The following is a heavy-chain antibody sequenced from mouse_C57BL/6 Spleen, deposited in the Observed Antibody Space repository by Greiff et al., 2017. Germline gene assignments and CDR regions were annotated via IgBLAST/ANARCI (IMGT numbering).Heavy chain of an antibody. CDR3: AKEYSRGCLDY. CDR2: IYPGDGDT. J-gene: IGHJ4*01. CDR1: GYAFSSFW. D-gene: IGHD3-3*01. V-gene: IGHV1-82*01. Sequence: QVQLQQSGPELVKPGASVKISCKASGYAFSSFWMNWVKQRPGKGLEWIGRIYPGDGDTTYNGKFKGKATLTADKSSSPAYMQFDSLTSEVSAVYYCAKEYSRGCLDYWGQGTSVTVSS.